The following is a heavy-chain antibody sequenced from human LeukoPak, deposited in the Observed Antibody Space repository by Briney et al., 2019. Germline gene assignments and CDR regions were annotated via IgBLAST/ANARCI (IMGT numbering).Heavy chain of an antibody. Sequence: ASVKVSCRASGYTFTGYHIHWVRQAPGQGLEWMGRINPNSGDTNYAQNFQGRVAMTRDTSINTAYMELSRLRSDDTAVYYCARDYCSSTSCLFDYWGQGTLVTVSS. J-gene: IGHJ4*02. CDR1: GYTFTGYH. CDR2: INPNSGDT. V-gene: IGHV1-2*06. CDR3: ARDYCSSTSCLFDY. D-gene: IGHD2-2*01.